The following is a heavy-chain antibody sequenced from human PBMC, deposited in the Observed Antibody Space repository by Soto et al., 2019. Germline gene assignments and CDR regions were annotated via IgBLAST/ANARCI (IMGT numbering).Heavy chain of an antibody. CDR3: ARVPSP. J-gene: IGHJ5*02. CDR2: ISWNSETI. V-gene: IGHV3-9*01. Sequence: GGSLRLSCAASGFTVDDYAMHWVRQAPGKGLEWVSGISWNSETIDYADSVKGRFAISRDDSMNTAYLQMNSLKTEDTAVYYCARVPSPWGQGTLVTVSS. CDR1: GFTVDDYA.